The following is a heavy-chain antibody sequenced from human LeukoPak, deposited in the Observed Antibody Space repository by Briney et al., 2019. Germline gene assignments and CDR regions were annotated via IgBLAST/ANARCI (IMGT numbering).Heavy chain of an antibody. CDR1: GFTFSSYE. CDR2: ISSSGSTI. V-gene: IGHV3-48*03. Sequence: PGGSLRLSCAASGFTFSSYEMNWVRQAPGKGLEWVSYISSSGSTIYYADSVKGRFTISRDNAKNSLYLQMNSLRAEDTAVYYCARTPFTMVRGVPSVFFDYWGRGTLVTVSS. J-gene: IGHJ4*02. CDR3: ARTPFTMVRGVPSVFFDY. D-gene: IGHD3-10*01.